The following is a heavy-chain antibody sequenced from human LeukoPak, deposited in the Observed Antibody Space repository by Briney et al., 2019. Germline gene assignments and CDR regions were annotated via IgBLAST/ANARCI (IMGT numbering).Heavy chain of an antibody. CDR1: GFTVSSNY. CDR2: IYSGGST. Sequence: SGGSLRLSCAASGFTVSSNYMSWVRQAPGKGLEWVSVIYSGGSTYYAGSVKGRFTISRDNSKNTLYLQMNSLRAEDTAVYYCARVLLWFGESPRGFDYWGQGTLVTVSS. CDR3: ARVLLWFGESPRGFDY. J-gene: IGHJ4*02. D-gene: IGHD3-10*01. V-gene: IGHV3-66*01.